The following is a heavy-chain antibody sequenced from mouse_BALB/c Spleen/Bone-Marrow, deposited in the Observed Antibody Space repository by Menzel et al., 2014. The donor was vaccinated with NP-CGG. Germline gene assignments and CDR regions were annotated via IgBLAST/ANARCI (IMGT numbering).Heavy chain of an antibody. CDR2: IWSGGST. V-gene: IGHV2-2*03. CDR1: GFSLTSYG. Sequence: VKLMESGHGLVQPSQSLSIPCTVSGFSLTSYGVYWVRQSPGKGLEWLGVIWSGGSTDYNAAFISRLSISKDNSKSQVFFKMNSLQSNDTAIYYCARNRDWDGAMDYWGQGTSVTVSS. CDR3: ARNRDWDGAMDY. D-gene: IGHD4-1*01. J-gene: IGHJ4*01.